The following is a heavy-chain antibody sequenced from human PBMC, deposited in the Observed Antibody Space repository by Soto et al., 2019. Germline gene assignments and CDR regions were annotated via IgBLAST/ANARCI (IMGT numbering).Heavy chain of an antibody. CDR3: ARLAFDDYIWGSYRVVRAFDS. D-gene: IGHD3-16*02. CDR2: IYYSGST. CDR1: GGSISSYY. J-gene: IGHJ3*02. Sequence: SETLSLTCTVSGGSISSYYWSWIRQPPGKGLEWIGYIYYSGSTNYNPSLKSRVTISVDTSKNQFSLKLSSVTAADTAVYYCARLAFDDYIWGSYRVVRAFDSWGQGTMVTVSS. V-gene: IGHV4-59*01.